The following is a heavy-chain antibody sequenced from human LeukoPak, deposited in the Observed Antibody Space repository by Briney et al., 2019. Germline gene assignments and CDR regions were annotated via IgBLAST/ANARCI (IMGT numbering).Heavy chain of an antibody. J-gene: IGHJ6*02. Sequence: GGSLRLSCAVSGFTFSNAWMSWVRQGPGKGLEWVGRIKSKTDGGTTDYAAPVKGRFTISRDDSKNTLYLQMNSLKTEDTAVYYCTIRSWEPEVWFGELAGMDVWGQGTTVTVSS. D-gene: IGHD3-10*01. CDR2: IKSKTDGGTT. CDR1: GFTFSNAW. CDR3: TIRSWEPEVWFGELAGMDV. V-gene: IGHV3-15*01.